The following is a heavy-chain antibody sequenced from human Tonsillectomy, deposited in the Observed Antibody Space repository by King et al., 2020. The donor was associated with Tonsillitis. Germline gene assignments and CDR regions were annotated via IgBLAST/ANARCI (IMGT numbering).Heavy chain of an antibody. J-gene: IGHJ4*02. CDR1: GYTFTGYY. V-gene: IGHV1-2*02. CDR2: INSNSGGT. Sequence: VQLVESGAEVKKPGASVKVSCKASGYTFTGYYMYWVRQAPGQGLEWMGWINSNSGGTNYAQTFQGRVTMTRDTSISTAYMELSRLRSDDTAVYYCARDPSWGGPDFDYWGQGTLVTVSS. CDR3: ARDPSWGGPDFDY. D-gene: IGHD7-27*01.